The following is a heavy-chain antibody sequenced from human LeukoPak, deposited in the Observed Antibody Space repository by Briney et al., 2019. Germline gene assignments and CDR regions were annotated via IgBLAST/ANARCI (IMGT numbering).Heavy chain of an antibody. Sequence: GGALRLSCAASGFTFNSCDRNGVRQARGKGLEWVSYITGPSSTIYYADSVQGRFTISRDNAKNSLYLQMNSLRDEDTAVYYCARDAYDTSAYYYFDYWGQGTLVTVSS. CDR2: ITGPSSTI. CDR1: GFTFNSCD. D-gene: IGHD3-22*01. CDR3: ARDAYDTSAYYYFDY. J-gene: IGHJ4*02. V-gene: IGHV3-48*02.